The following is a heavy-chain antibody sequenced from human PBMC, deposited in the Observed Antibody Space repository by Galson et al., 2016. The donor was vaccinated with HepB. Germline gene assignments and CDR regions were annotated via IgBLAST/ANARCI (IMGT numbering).Heavy chain of an antibody. D-gene: IGHD6-19*01. CDR2: ISWNSGSI. Sequence: SLRPSCAASGFTFGDYAMHWVRQAPGKGLEWVSGISWNSGSIDYADSVKGRFTTTRNNAKNSLYLQMNSLRLEDTALYYCAKARTSNSGRSPIDYRGQGILVTVS. CDR1: GFTFGDYA. V-gene: IGHV3-9*01. CDR3: AKARTSNSGRSPIDY. J-gene: IGHJ4*02.